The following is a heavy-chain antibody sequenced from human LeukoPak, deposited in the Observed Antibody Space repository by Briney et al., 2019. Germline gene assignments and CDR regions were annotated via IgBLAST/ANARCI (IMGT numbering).Heavy chain of an antibody. V-gene: IGHV4-59*12. J-gene: IGHJ3*02. Sequence: PSETLSLTCTVSGGSISSYYWSWIRQPPGKGLEWIGYIYYSGSTNYNPSLKSRVTMSVDTSKNQFSLKLSSVTAADTAVYYCAREFGYCSGGSCPHDAFDIWGQGTMVTVSS. CDR2: IYYSGST. CDR1: GGSISSYY. CDR3: AREFGYCSGGSCPHDAFDI. D-gene: IGHD2-15*01.